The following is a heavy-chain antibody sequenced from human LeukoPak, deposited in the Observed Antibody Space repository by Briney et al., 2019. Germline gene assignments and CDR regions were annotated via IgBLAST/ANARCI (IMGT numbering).Heavy chain of an antibody. CDR1: GYTFTSYY. J-gene: IGHJ6*02. D-gene: IGHD5-24*01. CDR3: ARDFRYNPPAEYYYYGMDV. CDR2: INPSGGST. V-gene: IGHV1-46*01. Sequence: ASVKVSCKASGYTFTSYYMHWVRQAPGQGLEWMGIINPSGGSTRYAQKFQGRVTMTRDTSTSTVYVEVSSLRSEDTAVYYCARDFRYNPPAEYYYYGMDVWGQGTTVTVSS.